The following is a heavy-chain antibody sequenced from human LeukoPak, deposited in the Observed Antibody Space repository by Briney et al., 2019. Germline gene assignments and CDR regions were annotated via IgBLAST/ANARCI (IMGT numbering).Heavy chain of an antibody. Sequence: SETLSLTCIVSGGSISSDSYYWAWIRQPPGKGLQWIGSLYYRGSAYYGPSLKGRVTISVDTSKNQFSLKLSSVTAADTAVYYCARAEQLDAFDIWGQGTMVTVSS. CDR1: GGSISSDSYY. J-gene: IGHJ3*02. CDR3: ARAEQLDAFDI. D-gene: IGHD6-13*01. V-gene: IGHV4-39*07. CDR2: LYYRGSA.